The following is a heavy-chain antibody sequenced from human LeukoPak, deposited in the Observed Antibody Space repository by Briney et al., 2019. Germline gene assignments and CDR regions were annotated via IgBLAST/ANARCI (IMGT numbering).Heavy chain of an antibody. D-gene: IGHD6-13*01. CDR3: ARDSGSSTWSSGREYYFDY. V-gene: IGHV4-4*02. Sequence: PSETLSLTCAVSGGSISSSNWWSWVRQPPGKGLEWIGEIYLSGSTNYNPSLKSRVTISVDKSNNQFSLKLISVTAADTAVYYCARDSGSSTWSSGREYYFDYWGQGTLVTVSS. CDR1: GGSISSSNW. J-gene: IGHJ4*02. CDR2: IYLSGST.